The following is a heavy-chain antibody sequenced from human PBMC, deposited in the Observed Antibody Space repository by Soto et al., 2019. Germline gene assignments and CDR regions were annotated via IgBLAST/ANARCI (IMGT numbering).Heavy chain of an antibody. D-gene: IGHD2-15*01. J-gene: IGHJ4*02. CDR2: INHSGST. Sequence: PSETLSLTCAVYGGSFSGYYWSWIRQPPGKGLEWIGEINHSGSTNYNPSLKSRVTISVDTSRNQFSLKLSSVTAADTAVYYCARIANPKNLYCSGGSCYSSTFLDGVFQKNDYWGQGTLVTVSS. V-gene: IGHV4-34*01. CDR3: ARIANPKNLYCSGGSCYSSTFLDGVFQKNDY. CDR1: GGSFSGYY.